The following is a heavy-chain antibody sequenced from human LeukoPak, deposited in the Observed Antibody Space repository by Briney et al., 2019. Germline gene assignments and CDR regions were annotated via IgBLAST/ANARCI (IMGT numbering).Heavy chain of an antibody. J-gene: IGHJ4*02. D-gene: IGHD6-13*01. Sequence: GASVKVSCKASGYSFTSSDINWVRQAAGQGLEWMGWINPNSGRTGYAQKFQGRVTMTANTSISTAHMELSSLRFDDTAVYYCARGRSGLAAAGTYDYWGQGTLITVSS. V-gene: IGHV1-8*01. CDR2: INPNSGRT. CDR1: GYSFTSSD. CDR3: ARGRSGLAAAGTYDY.